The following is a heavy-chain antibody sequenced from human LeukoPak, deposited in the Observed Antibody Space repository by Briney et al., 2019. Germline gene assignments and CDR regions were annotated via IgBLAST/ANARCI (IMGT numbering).Heavy chain of an antibody. CDR3: AKARGATSFDY. V-gene: IGHV3-74*01. CDR2: INSDGSST. Sequence: GGSLRLSCAASGFTFSSYWMHWVRQAPGKGLVWVSRINSDGSSTSYADSVKGRFTISRDNAKDTLYLQMNSLRAEDTAVYYCAKARGATSFDYWGQGSLVTVSS. CDR1: GFTFSSYW. J-gene: IGHJ4*02. D-gene: IGHD1-26*01.